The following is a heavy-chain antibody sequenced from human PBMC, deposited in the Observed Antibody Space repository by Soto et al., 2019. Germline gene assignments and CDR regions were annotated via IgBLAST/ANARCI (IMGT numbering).Heavy chain of an antibody. Sequence: GGSLRLSCAASGFTFDDYTMHWVRQAPGKGLEWVSLISWDGGSTYYADSVKGRFTISRDNSKNSLYLQMNSLRTEDTALYYCAKGTPGYSYGTGWFDPWGQGTLVTVSS. V-gene: IGHV3-43*01. D-gene: IGHD5-18*01. CDR2: ISWDGGST. CDR3: AKGTPGYSYGTGWFDP. J-gene: IGHJ5*02. CDR1: GFTFDDYT.